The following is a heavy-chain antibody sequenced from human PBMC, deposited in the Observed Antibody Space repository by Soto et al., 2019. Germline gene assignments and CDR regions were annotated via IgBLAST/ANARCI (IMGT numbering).Heavy chain of an antibody. CDR3: ARGRYGDY. J-gene: IGHJ4*02. V-gene: IGHV1-18*01. CDR1: GYGFTTYG. Sequence: QVHLVQSGAEVKKPGASVKVSCKGSGYGFTTYGITWVRQAPGQGLEWMAWISAHNGNTNYAQKLQGRVTVTRDTSTITGYMELRSLRSDDTAVYYCARGRYGDYWGQGALVTVSS. CDR2: ISAHNGNT. D-gene: IGHD1-1*01.